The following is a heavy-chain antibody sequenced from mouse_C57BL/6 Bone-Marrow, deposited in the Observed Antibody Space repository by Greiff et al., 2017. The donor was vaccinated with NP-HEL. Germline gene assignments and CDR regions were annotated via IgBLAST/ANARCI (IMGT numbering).Heavy chain of an antibody. D-gene: IGHD1-1*01. CDR3: ARSYYYGRSYFDV. CDR2: IWSGGST. J-gene: IGHJ1*03. CDR1: GFSLTSYG. V-gene: IGHV2-2*01. Sequence: VKLVESGPGLVQPSQSLSITCTVSGFSLTSYGVHWVRQSPGKGLEWLGVIWSGGSTDYNAAFISRLSISKDNSKSQVFFKMNSLQADDTAIYYCARSYYYGRSYFDVWGTGTTVTVSS.